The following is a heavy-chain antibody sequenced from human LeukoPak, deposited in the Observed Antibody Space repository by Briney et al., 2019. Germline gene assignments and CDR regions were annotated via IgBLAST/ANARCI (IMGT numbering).Heavy chain of an antibody. V-gene: IGHV4-59*08. Sequence: SETLSLTCTVSGGSISSYNWSWIRQPPGKGLEWIGYIYYSGSTNYNPSLRSRVTISVDTSRNQFSLKLSSVTAADTAVYYCARGGNYGDYDGYFDYWGQGTLVTVSS. CDR1: GGSISSYN. D-gene: IGHD4-17*01. CDR2: IYYSGST. J-gene: IGHJ4*02. CDR3: ARGGNYGDYDGYFDY.